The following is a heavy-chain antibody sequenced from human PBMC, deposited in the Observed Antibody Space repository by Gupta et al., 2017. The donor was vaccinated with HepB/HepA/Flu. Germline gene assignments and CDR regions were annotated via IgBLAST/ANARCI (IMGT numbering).Heavy chain of an antibody. CDR2: ISWNSGSI. V-gene: IGHV3-9*01. D-gene: IGHD2/OR15-2a*01. CDR3: AKDHEAFVSGRDGDWFDP. J-gene: IGHJ5*02. Sequence: EVQLVESGGGLVQPGRSLRLSCAASGFTFDDYAMHWVRSAPGKGLEWVSGISWNSGSIGYADSVKGRFTISRDNAKNSLYLQMNSLRAEDTALYYCAKDHEAFVSGRDGDWFDPWGQGTLVTVSS. CDR1: GFTFDDYA.